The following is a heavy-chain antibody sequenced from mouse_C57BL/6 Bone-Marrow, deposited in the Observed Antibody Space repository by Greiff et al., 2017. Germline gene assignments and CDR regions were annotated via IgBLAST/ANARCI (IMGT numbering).Heavy chain of an antibody. CDR3: VRRDYGSSCWFAY. J-gene: IGHJ3*01. CDR2: INPGSGGT. V-gene: IGHV1-54*01. Sequence: QVQLQQSGAELVRPGTSVKVSCKASGYAFTNYLIEWVKQRTGQGLEWIGVINPGSGGTNYNEKFKGKATLTADKSSSTAYIQLSSLTSVDSAVYFVVRRDYGSSCWFAYWCQGTLVTVSA. CDR1: GYAFTNYL. D-gene: IGHD1-1*01.